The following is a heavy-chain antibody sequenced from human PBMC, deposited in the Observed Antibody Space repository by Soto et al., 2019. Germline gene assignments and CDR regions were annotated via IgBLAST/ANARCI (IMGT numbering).Heavy chain of an antibody. CDR3: ARDQLLYYYYGMDV. CDR2: INHSGST. J-gene: IGHJ6*02. Sequence: SETLSLTCAVYGGSFSGYYWSWIRQPPGKGLEWIGEINHSGSTNYNPSLKSRATISVDTSKNQFSLKLSSVTAADTAVYYCARDQLLYYYYGMDVWGQGTTVTVSS. CDR1: GGSFSGYY. D-gene: IGHD2-2*01. V-gene: IGHV4-34*01.